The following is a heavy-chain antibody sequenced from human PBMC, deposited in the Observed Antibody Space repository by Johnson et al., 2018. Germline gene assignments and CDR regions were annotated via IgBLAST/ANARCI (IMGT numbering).Heavy chain of an antibody. D-gene: IGHD1-26*01. Sequence: QVQLVESGGGVVQXGRSXRLXCAASGFTFSSYAMHWVRQAPGKGLAWVALISYDRSNQYYADSVKGRFTISRDTSRNTLYLQMDSLRAEDTAVYYCAKEVFSGSYPTHYGMDVWGQGTTVTVSS. CDR3: AKEVFSGSYPTHYGMDV. CDR2: ISYDRSNQ. J-gene: IGHJ6*02. CDR1: GFTFSSYA. V-gene: IGHV3-30*18.